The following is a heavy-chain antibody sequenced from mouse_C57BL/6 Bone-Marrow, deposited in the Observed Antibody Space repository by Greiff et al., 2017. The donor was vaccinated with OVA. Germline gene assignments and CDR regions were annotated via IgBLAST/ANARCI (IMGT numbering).Heavy chain of an antibody. CDR3: ARVHYYGSSYVDAMDY. CDR2: IYPGSGST. V-gene: IGHV1-55*01. D-gene: IGHD1-1*01. J-gene: IGHJ4*01. Sequence: VQLQQPGAELVKPGASVKMSCKASGYTFTSYWITWVKQRPGQGLEWIGDIYPGSGSTNYNEKFKSKATLTVDTSSSTAYMQLSSLTSEDSAVYYCARVHYYGSSYVDAMDYWGQGTSVTVSS. CDR1: GYTFTSYW.